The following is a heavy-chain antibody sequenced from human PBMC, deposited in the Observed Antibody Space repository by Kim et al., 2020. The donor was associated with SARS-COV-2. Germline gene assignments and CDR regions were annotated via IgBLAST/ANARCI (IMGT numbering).Heavy chain of an antibody. CDR1: GGSFSNYY. Sequence: SETLSLTCAVYGGSFSNYYWSWIRQPPGKGLEWIGEINHRGYTHYNPSLKSRVIISVDTSKNQFSLELTSVAAADTALYYCSTGQIGGRTSWFDPWGQGTLVTVSS. J-gene: IGHJ5*02. CDR2: INHRGYT. D-gene: IGHD1-7*01. V-gene: IGHV4-34*01. CDR3: STGQIGGRTSWFDP.